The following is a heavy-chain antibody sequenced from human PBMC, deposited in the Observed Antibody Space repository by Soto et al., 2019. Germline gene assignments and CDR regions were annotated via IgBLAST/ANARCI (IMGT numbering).Heavy chain of an antibody. Sequence: PGGSLRLSCAASGFTFSSYSMNWVRQAPGKGLEWVSSISSSSSYIYYADSVKGRFTISRDNAKNSLYLQMNSLRAEDTAVYYCSTYSSLNRSLEFDFWGQGSLVPVS. D-gene: IGHD1-1*01. V-gene: IGHV3-21*01. J-gene: IGHJ4*02. CDR3: STYSSLNRSLEFDF. CDR1: GFTFSSYS. CDR2: ISSSSSYI.